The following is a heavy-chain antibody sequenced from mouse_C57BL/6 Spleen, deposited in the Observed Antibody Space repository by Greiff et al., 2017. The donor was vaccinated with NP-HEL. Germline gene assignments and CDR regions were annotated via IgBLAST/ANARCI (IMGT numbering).Heavy chain of an antibody. CDR2: IYPGAGDT. Sequence: VQLQQSGAELVQPGASVKISCKASGYAFSSYWMNWVKQRPGKGLEWIGQIYPGAGDTNYNGKFKGKATLTADKSSSTASMQLSSRTSEDSAVYFCARNSNSPYAMGDWGQGTSVTVSS. D-gene: IGHD2-5*01. CDR3: ARNSNSPYAMGD. V-gene: IGHV1-80*01. J-gene: IGHJ4*01. CDR1: GYAFSSYW.